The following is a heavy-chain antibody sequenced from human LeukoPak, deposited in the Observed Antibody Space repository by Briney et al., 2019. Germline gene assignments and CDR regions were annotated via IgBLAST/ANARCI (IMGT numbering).Heavy chain of an antibody. J-gene: IGHJ4*02. CDR1: GYDFINYG. V-gene: IGHV1-18*01. D-gene: IGHD6-6*01. CDR2: RSIYNGNT. CDR3: ARGGPFPSGSSSREYYLDY. Sequence: ASVKVSCKASGYDFINYGISWVRQAHGQGLEWMGWRSIYNGNTDYKLQGRVTMTTDTSTSTAYMEVRSLRSDDTAVYYCARGGPFPSGSSSREYYLDYWGQGTLVTVSS.